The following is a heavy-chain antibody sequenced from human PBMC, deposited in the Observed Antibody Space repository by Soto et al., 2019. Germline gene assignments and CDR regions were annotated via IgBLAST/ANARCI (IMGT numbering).Heavy chain of an antibody. CDR3: AKDFTRQLAYWLDP. Sequence: ASVKVSCKASGFSFTGYYIHWLRQAPGQGLEWMGWINAHSGGTAYAQKFQGRVTLTRDTSIATAYLTLTSLTSDDTALYYCAKDFTRQLAYWLDPWGQGTQVTVSS. J-gene: IGHJ5*02. D-gene: IGHD6-6*01. CDR1: GFSFTGYY. CDR2: INAHSGGT. V-gene: IGHV1-2*02.